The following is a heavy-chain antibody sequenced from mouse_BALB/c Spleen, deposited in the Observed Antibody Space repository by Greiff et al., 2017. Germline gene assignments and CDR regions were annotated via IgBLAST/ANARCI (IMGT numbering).Heavy chain of an antibody. CDR3: AREEFAY. Sequence: VQLQQSGPELVKPGASVRISCKASGYTFTSYYIHWVKQRPGQGLEWIGWIYPGNVNTKYNEKFKVKATLTADKSSSTAYMQLSSLTSEDSAVYFCAREEFAYWGQGTLVTVSA. CDR1: GYTFTSYY. V-gene: IGHV1S56*01. J-gene: IGHJ3*01. CDR2: IYPGNVNT.